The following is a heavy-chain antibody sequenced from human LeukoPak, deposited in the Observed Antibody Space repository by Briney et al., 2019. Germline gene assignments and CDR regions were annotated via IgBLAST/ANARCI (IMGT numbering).Heavy chain of an antibody. Sequence: PSETLSLTCAVHGGSFSGYHWNWIRQSPGKGLEWIGEINDRGHTNYNPSLERRVTISVDTSKKQFSLKLSSVAAADTAVYYCARDPTTVVTTPYYFDFWGQGTLVTVSS. D-gene: IGHD4-23*01. V-gene: IGHV4-34*01. CDR1: GGSFSGYH. CDR2: INDRGHT. J-gene: IGHJ4*02. CDR3: ARDPTTVVTTPYYFDF.